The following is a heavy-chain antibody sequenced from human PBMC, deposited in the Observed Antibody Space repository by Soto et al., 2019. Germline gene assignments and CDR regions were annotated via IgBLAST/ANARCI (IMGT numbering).Heavy chain of an antibody. CDR2: ISSSSSYI. V-gene: IGHV3-21*01. D-gene: IGHD6-13*01. Sequence: EVQLVESGGGLVKPGGSLRLSCAASGFTFSSYSMNWVRQAPGKGLEWVSSISSSSSYIYYADSVKGRFTISRDNAKNSLYLQMNSLRAEDTAVYYCARVRGRIAAAGTSILSDWGQGTLVIVSS. J-gene: IGHJ4*02. CDR1: GFTFSSYS. CDR3: ARVRGRIAAAGTSILSD.